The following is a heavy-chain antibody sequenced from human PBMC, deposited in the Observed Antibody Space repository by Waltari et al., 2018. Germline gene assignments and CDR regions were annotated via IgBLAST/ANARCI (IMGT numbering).Heavy chain of an antibody. V-gene: IGHV2-26*01. CDR2: IFSNDEK. J-gene: IGHJ4*02. CDR1: GFSLSNARMG. Sequence: QVTLKESGPVLVKPTETLTLTCTVSGFSLSNARMGVSWIRQPPGKALEWLAHIFSNDEKSYSTSLKSRLTISKYTSKSQVVLTMTNMDPVDTATYYCARIRPHYDFWSGYYGGFDYWGQGTLVTVSS. CDR3: ARIRPHYDFWSGYYGGFDY. D-gene: IGHD3-3*01.